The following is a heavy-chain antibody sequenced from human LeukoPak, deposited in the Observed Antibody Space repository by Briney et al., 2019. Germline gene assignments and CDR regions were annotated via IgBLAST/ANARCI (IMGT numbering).Heavy chain of an antibody. CDR3: ARDRGRFGVPAAISAATNKNNWFDP. V-gene: IGHV4-39*07. D-gene: IGHD2-2*01. J-gene: IGHJ5*02. CDR1: GGSISSSSYY. CDR2: IYYSGST. Sequence: SETLSLTCTVSGGSISSSSYYWGWIRQPPGKGLEWIGSIYYSGSTYYNPSLKSRVTISVDTSKNQFSLKLSSVTAADTAVYYCARDRGRFGVPAAISAATNKNNWFDPWGQGTLVTVSS.